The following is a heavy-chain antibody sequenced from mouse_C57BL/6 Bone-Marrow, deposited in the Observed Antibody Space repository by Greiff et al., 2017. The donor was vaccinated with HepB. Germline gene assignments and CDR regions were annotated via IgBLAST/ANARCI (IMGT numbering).Heavy chain of an antibody. CDR1: GYTFTDYN. CDR3: AREDITTVVATDWYFDV. D-gene: IGHD1-1*01. CDR2: INPNNGGT. Sequence: VQLKQSGPELVKPGASVKMSCKASGYTFTDYNMHWVKQSHGKSLEWIGYINPNNGGTSYNQKFKGKATLTVNKSSSTAYMELRSLTSEDSAVYYCAREDITTVVATDWYFDVWGTGTTVTVSS. J-gene: IGHJ1*03. V-gene: IGHV1-22*01.